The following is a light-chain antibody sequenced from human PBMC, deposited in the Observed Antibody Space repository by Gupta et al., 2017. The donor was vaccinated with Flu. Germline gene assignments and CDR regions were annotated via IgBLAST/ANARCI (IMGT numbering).Light chain of an antibody. V-gene: IGLV2-8*01. CDR3: SSYAGSNNPV. CDR1: ISAVGGFNY. J-gene: IGLJ2*01. CDR2: AFS. Sequence: QSAVTQPPPASGSPAPPVTISCTGTISAVGGFNYVPWYQHHPGNSPKLILYAFSNPPSGVPDGFSGSKTGNTASLTVSGLQAEEEADYYCSSYAGSNNPVFGGGTKLTVL.